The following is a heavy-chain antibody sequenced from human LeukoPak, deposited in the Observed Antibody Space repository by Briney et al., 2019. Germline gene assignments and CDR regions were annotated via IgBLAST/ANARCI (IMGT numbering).Heavy chain of an antibody. CDR2: ISSSSSYT. D-gene: IGHD3-10*01. CDR3: ARDWVDYYGSGNWFDP. Sequence: GRSLRLSCAASGFTFSDYYMSWIRQAPGKGLEWVSYISSSSSYTNYADSVKGRFTISRDNAKNSLYLQMNSLRAEDTAVYYCARDWVDYYGSGNWFDPWGQGTLVTVSS. CDR1: GFTFSDYY. V-gene: IGHV3-11*05. J-gene: IGHJ5*02.